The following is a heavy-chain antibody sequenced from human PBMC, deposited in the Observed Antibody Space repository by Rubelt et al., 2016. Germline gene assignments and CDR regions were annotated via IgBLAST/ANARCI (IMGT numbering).Heavy chain of an antibody. D-gene: IGHD5-12*01. CDR3: ARYSGYDFREYYFDY. CDR1: GGSISSYY. J-gene: IGHJ4*02. Sequence: GPGLVKPSETLSLTCTVSGGSISSYYWSWIRQPPGMGLEWIGYIYYSGSTNYNPSLKSRVTISVDTSKNQFSLKLSSVTAADTAVYYCARYSGYDFREYYFDYWGQGTLVTVSS. CDR2: IYYSGST. V-gene: IGHV4-59*12.